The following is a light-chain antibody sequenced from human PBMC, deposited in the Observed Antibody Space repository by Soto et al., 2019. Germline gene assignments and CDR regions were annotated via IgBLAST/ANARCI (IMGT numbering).Light chain of an antibody. V-gene: IGKV1-27*01. CDR1: EGSSNY. CDR3: QQYNSAHTWT. J-gene: IGKJ1*01. Sequence: DIQMTQSPSSLSAYVGDRVTITCRASEGSSNYLAWYQQKPGKVPKLLIYGVSTLQSGVPSRFSGSRSGTDFTLSISSLQPEDVATYYCQQYNSAHTWTFGQGTKVEIK. CDR2: GVS.